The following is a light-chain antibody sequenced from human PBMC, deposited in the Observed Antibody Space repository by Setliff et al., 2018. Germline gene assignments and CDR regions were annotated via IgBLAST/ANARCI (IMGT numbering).Light chain of an antibody. Sequence: SYELTQPPSVSVAPGKTARITCGGNNIGSKSVHWYQQKPGQAPVLVIYYDSDRPSGIPERSSGSNSGNTATLTISRVEAGDEADYYCQVWDSSSDHLYVFGTGTKGTVL. V-gene: IGLV3-21*04. CDR2: YDS. CDR1: NIGSKS. CDR3: QVWDSSSDHLYV. J-gene: IGLJ1*01.